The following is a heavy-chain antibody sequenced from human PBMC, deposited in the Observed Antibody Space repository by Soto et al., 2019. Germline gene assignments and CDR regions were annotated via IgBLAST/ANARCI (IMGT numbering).Heavy chain of an antibody. D-gene: IGHD2-2*01. CDR3: AKYCLTTNCQTRYYDY. Sequence: GSLRLSFAASRFTFSNYDISWVLPTPWKGLEWVSTINDSGVKTYYVDSVRGRFTVSRDNSKDTLYLQMNSLRAEDTAVYYCAKYCLTTNCQTRYYDYWGRGTLVTVSS. CDR1: RFTFSNYD. J-gene: IGHJ4*02. V-gene: IGHV3-23*01. CDR2: INDSGVKT.